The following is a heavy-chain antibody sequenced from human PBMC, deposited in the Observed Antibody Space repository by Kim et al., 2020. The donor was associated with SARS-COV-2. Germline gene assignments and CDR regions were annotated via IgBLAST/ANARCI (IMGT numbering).Heavy chain of an antibody. CDR1: GGSISSSNW. J-gene: IGHJ4*02. CDR2: IYHSGST. Sequence: SETLSLTCAVSGGSISSSNWWSWVRQPPGKGLEWIGEIYHSGSTNYNPSLKSRVTISVDKSKNQFSLKLSSVTAADTAVYYCARGGGSLWFGELFDYWGQGTLVTVSS. D-gene: IGHD3-10*01. CDR3: ARGGGSLWFGELFDY. V-gene: IGHV4-4*02.